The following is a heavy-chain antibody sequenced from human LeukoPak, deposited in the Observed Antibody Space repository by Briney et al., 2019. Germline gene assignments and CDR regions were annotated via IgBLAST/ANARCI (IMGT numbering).Heavy chain of an antibody. D-gene: IGHD3/OR15-3a*01. CDR1: GFTFSSHA. CDR2: ISGSGGST. V-gene: IGHV3-23*01. Sequence: GGSLRLSCAASGFTFSSHAMSWVRQAPGQGLEWVSAISGSGGSTYYADSVKGRFTVSRDSAKNSLYLQMNSLRVEDTALYYCARGWTGDPAPYFFDYWGQGTLVTVSS. J-gene: IGHJ4*02. CDR3: ARGWTGDPAPYFFDY.